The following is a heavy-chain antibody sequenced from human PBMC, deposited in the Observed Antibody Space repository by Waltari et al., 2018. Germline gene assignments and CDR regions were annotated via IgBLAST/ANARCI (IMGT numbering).Heavy chain of an antibody. CDR3: ATDMGTMVRGPRGASYYYYGMDV. CDR2: ISWNSVGI. D-gene: IGHD3-10*01. CDR1: GFTFDDYA. Sequence: EVQLVEAGGGVVQPGRSLRLSCAASGFTFDDYAMHWVRQAPGKGLEWVSGISWNSVGIGYADSVKGRFTSSRANAKNSLYLQMNSLRADDTALYYCATDMGTMVRGPRGASYYYYGMDVWGQGTTVTVSS. V-gene: IGHV3-9*01. J-gene: IGHJ6*02.